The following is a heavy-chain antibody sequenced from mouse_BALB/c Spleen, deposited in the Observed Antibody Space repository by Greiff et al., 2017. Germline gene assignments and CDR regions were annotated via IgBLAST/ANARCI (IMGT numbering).Heavy chain of an antibody. CDR3: ARDTLLGTDFDY. D-gene: IGHD2-14*01. J-gene: IGHJ2*01. CDR1: GFTFTDYY. V-gene: IGHV7-3*02. CDR2: IRNKANGYTT. Sequence: EVKLMESGGGLVQPGGSLRLSCATSGFTFTDYYMSWVRQPPGKALEWLGFIRNKANGYTTEYSASVKGRFTISRDNSQSILYLQMNTLRAEDSATYYCARDTLLGTDFDYWGQGTTLTVSS.